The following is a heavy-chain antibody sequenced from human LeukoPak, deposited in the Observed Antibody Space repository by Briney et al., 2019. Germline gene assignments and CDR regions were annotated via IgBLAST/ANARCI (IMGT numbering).Heavy chain of an antibody. Sequence: SQTLSLTCTVSGGSISSGSYYWTWIRQPAGKGLEWIGHIYTSGSTGYNPSLKSRVSISLDPSKNQFSLKLSSVTAADTAVYYCARGGDFWSGYYPAFDYWGQGTLVTVSS. CDR2: IYTSGST. J-gene: IGHJ4*02. CDR1: GGSISSGSYY. V-gene: IGHV4-61*09. D-gene: IGHD3-3*01. CDR3: ARGGDFWSGYYPAFDY.